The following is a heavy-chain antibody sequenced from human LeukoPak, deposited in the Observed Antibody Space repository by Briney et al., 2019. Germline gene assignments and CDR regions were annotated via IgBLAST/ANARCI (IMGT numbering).Heavy chain of an antibody. CDR2: INHSGST. J-gene: IGHJ4*02. CDR1: GGSFSDYY. CDR3: ARGPPRDFGTSGFYYNY. Sequence: SETLSLTCAIYGGSFSDYYWSWIRQPPGKGLEWIGEINHSGSTNYNPSLTSRVTMSRDTPKNQFSLKLSAVTAADTGVYYCARGPPRDFGTSGFYYNYWAQGTRVTVSS. D-gene: IGHD3-22*01. V-gene: IGHV4-34*01.